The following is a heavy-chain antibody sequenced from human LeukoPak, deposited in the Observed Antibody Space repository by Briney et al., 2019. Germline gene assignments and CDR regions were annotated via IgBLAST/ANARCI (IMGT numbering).Heavy chain of an antibody. V-gene: IGHV1-18*01. CDR2: ISAYNGNT. CDR3: TRSPRGYQLPHKY. CDR1: GYTFTSYG. Sequence: GASVKVSCKASGYTFTSYGISWVRQAPGQGLEWMGWISAYNGNTNYAQKLQGRVTMTTDTSTSTAYMELSSLRSEDTAVYYCTRSPRGYQLPHKYWGQGTLVTVSS. D-gene: IGHD2-2*01. J-gene: IGHJ4*02.